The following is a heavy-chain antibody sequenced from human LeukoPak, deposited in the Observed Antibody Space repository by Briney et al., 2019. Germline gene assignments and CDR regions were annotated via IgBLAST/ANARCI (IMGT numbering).Heavy chain of an antibody. V-gene: IGHV1-18*01. CDR2: ISAYNGNT. CDR3: ASRLPEEDGSGSYLGY. J-gene: IGHJ4*02. D-gene: IGHD3-10*01. CDR1: GYTFTIYG. Sequence: EASVTVSYKSSGYTFTIYGISWVRQAPGQGLEWMGWISAYNGNTHYAQKLQGRVTITTDTSTSTAYMELRSLRSDDTAVYYCASRLPEEDGSGSYLGYWGQGTLVTVSS.